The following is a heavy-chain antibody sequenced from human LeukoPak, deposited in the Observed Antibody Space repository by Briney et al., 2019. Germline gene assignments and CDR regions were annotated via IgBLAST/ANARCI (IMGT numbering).Heavy chain of an antibody. CDR1: GFTFSSYG. CDR2: IWYDGSNK. D-gene: IGHD3-10*01. V-gene: IGHV3-33*01. J-gene: IGHJ5*02. Sequence: PGGSLRLSCATSGFTFSSYGIHWVRQAPGKGLEWVAVIWYDGSNKYYADSVKGRFTISRDNSKNTLDLQMNSLRAEDTAVYYCARDSARWFDPWGQGTLVTVSS. CDR3: ARDSARWFDP.